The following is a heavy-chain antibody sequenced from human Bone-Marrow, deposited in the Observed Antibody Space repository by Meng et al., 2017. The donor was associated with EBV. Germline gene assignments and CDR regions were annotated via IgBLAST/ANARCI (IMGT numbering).Heavy chain of an antibody. CDR3: ARRLRYNNWLFDF. CDR2: IHWDDEK. J-gene: IGHJ4*02. Sequence: QITLKASGPTLVQPTQTLTLTCIFPGFSLTSGVGVGWIRQPPGKALEWLALIHWDDEKRYSPSLESRLTITKDTSKNEVVLTMTNMDPVDTATYYCARRLRYNNWLFDFWGPGTLVTVAS. D-gene: IGHD3-9*01. V-gene: IGHV2-5*02. CDR1: GFSLTSGVG.